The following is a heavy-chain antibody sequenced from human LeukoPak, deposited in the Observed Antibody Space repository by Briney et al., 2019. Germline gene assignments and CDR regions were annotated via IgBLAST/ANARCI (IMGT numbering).Heavy chain of an antibody. CDR3: ARAMSFYYGSAFDY. CDR2: SSTSSTYM. Sequence: GGSLRLSCAASGFTFSNYILNWVRQAPGEGLEWVSSSSTSSTYMYYADSEKGRFTISRDNAKSSLYLQMNSLRAEDTAVYYCARAMSFYYGSAFDYWGQGTLVTVSS. V-gene: IGHV3-21*01. J-gene: IGHJ4*02. CDR1: GFTFSNYI. D-gene: IGHD3-10*01.